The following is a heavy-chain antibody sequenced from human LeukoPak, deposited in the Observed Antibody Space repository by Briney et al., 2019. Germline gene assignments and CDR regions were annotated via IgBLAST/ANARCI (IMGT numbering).Heavy chain of an antibody. D-gene: IGHD6-13*01. CDR1: GFTFSSYV. CDR2: ISYDGSNK. Sequence: GRSLRLSCAASGFTFSSYVMHWVRQAPPKGLDWVAVISYDGSNKYYADSVKGRFTISRDNSKNTLYLQMNRLRAEDTAVYYCARDSLAAAGTGRPDYWGQGTLVTVSS. J-gene: IGHJ4*02. V-gene: IGHV3-30-3*01. CDR3: ARDSLAAAGTGRPDY.